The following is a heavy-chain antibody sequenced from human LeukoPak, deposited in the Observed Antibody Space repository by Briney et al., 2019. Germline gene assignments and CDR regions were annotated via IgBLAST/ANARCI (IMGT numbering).Heavy chain of an antibody. V-gene: IGHV4-34*01. CDR1: GGSFSGYY. CDR2: INDSGKT. Sequence: PSETLSLTCAVNGGSFSGYYWSWIRQTPGRGLEWIGEINDSGKTNYSPSLKSRVTILVGSSKNQFSLKLRSVTAADTGVYYCASLYFDYWGQGTQVTVSS. CDR3: ASLYFDY. J-gene: IGHJ4*02.